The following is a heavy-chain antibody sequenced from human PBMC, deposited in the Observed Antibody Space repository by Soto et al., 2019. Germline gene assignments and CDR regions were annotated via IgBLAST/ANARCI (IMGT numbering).Heavy chain of an antibody. CDR2: IYSGGST. J-gene: IGHJ6*02. Sequence: GGSLRLSCAASGFTVSSNYMSWVSQAPGKGLEWVSVIYSGGSTYYADSVKGRFTISRDNSKNTLYLQMNSLRAEDTAVYYCARGYYYYYGMDVWGQGTTVTVSS. CDR3: ARGYYYYYGMDV. V-gene: IGHV3-53*01. CDR1: GFTVSSNY.